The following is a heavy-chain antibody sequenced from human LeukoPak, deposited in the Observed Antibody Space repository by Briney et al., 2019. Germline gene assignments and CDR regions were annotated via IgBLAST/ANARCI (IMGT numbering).Heavy chain of an antibody. J-gene: IGHJ4*02. V-gene: IGHV1-24*01. D-gene: IGHD2-15*01. CDR3: ATWGIGYCSGGSCYSGSIFVDY. Sequence: ASVKVSCEVSGYTLTELSMHWVRQAPGKGLEWMGGFDPEDGGTIYAQKFQGRVTMTEDTSTDTAYMELSSLRSEDTAVYYCATWGIGYCSGGSCYSGSIFVDYWGQGTLVTVSS. CDR1: GYTLTELS. CDR2: FDPEDGGT.